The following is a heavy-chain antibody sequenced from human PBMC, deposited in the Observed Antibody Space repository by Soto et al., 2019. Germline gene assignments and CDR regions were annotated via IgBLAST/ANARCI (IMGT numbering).Heavy chain of an antibody. CDR2: ISGSGGST. CDR1: GFTFSSYA. J-gene: IGHJ4*02. D-gene: IGHD1-26*01. Sequence: PGGSLRLSCAASGFTFSSYAMSWVRQAPGKGLEWVSAISGSGGSTYYADSVKGRFTISRDNSKNTLYLQMNSLRAEDTAVYYFAVNSGSFIPVLFVSYWGQGTLVTVSS. CDR3: AVNSGSFIPVLFVSY. V-gene: IGHV3-23*01.